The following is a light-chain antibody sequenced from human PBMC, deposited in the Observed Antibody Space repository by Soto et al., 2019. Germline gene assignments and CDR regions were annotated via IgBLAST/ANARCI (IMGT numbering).Light chain of an antibody. Sequence: DIVLTQSPGTLSLSPGEGATLSCRASQSVTNNYLAWYQLKPGQAPRLLISGASIRATGIPDRFSGSGSGTDFILTINRLEPEDFAVYSCQQYGSSPYTFGQGTKLEI. CDR1: QSVTNNY. CDR2: GAS. CDR3: QQYGSSPYT. V-gene: IGKV3-20*01. J-gene: IGKJ2*01.